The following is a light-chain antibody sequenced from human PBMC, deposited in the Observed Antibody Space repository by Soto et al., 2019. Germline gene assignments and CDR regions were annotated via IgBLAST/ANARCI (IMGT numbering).Light chain of an antibody. J-gene: IGKJ5*01. V-gene: IGKV4-1*01. CDR1: EVVLRSNKNH. Sequence: DIVMTQARRALALAXXGXSXXXXXAVEVVLRSNKNHLAWYQQKPGQPPKLLISWASTRESGVPDRFSGSGSGTDFSLTISGLQSEDVGVYYCQHFYDVPVTFGQGTRLEIK. CDR2: WAS. CDR3: QHFYDVPVT.